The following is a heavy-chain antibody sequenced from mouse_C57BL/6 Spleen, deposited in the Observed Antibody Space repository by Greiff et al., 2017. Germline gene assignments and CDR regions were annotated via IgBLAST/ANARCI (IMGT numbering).Heavy chain of an antibody. CDR1: GFTFSSYG. V-gene: IGHV5-6*01. CDR3: ARHAREVTTTGFAY. Sequence: EVKVVESGGDLVKPGGSLKLSCAASGFTFSSYGMSWVRQTPDKRLGWVATISSGGSYTYYPDSVKGRFPISRDNAKNTLYLQMSSLKSEDTAMXYCARHAREVTTTGFAYWGQGTLVTVSA. CDR2: ISSGGSYT. D-gene: IGHD2-3*01. J-gene: IGHJ3*01.